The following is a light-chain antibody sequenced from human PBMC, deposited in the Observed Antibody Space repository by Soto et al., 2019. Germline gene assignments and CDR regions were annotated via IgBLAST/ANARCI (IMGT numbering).Light chain of an antibody. CDR1: SSDVGGYNY. CDR3: ASYAGSNNLGV. CDR2: EVS. V-gene: IGLV2-8*01. Sequence: QSALTQPPSASGSPGQSVTISCTGTSSDVGGYNYVSWYQQHPDKAPKLMIYEVSKRPSGVPDRFSGSKSGNTVSLTVSGLQAEDEADYYCASYAGSNNLGVFGTGTKLTVL. J-gene: IGLJ1*01.